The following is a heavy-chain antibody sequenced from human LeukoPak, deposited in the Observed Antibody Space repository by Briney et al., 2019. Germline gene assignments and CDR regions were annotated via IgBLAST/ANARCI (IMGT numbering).Heavy chain of an antibody. Sequence: SGGSLRLSCAASGFTFSSYAMSWVRQAPGKGLEWVSAISGSGGSTYYADSVKGRFTISRDNSKNTLYLQMNSLRAEDTAVYYCAKDHEWELQSHYFDYWGQGTLVTVSS. D-gene: IGHD1-26*01. J-gene: IGHJ4*02. CDR3: AKDHEWELQSHYFDY. CDR1: GFTFSSYA. CDR2: ISGSGGST. V-gene: IGHV3-23*01.